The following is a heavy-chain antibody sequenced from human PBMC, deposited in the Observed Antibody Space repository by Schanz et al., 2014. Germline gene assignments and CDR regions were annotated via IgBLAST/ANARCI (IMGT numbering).Heavy chain of an antibody. CDR2: VCYDGSKK. V-gene: IGHV3-33*06. CDR1: GFTFSSYG. CDR3: VKDLQRELLRDDHYYGMDV. J-gene: IGHJ6*02. D-gene: IGHD1-26*01. Sequence: VQLLESGGGVVQPGRSLRLSCAASGFTFSSYGMHWVRQVPGKGLEWVAVVCYDGSKKYYADSVKGRFTTSRDNSKNTMYLQMNSLRAEDTAVYYCVKDLQRELLRDDHYYGMDVWGQGTTVTVSS.